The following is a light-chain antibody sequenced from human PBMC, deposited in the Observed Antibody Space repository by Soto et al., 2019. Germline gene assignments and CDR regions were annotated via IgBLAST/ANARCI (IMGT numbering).Light chain of an antibody. CDR2: DAS. Sequence: DIQMTQSPSSLCASVGDRVTITCQASQDISNYLNWYQQKPGKAPKLLIYDASNLETGVPSRFSGSGSGTDFTFTISSLQPEDIATYYCQQYDNLLTFGGGTKVDIK. CDR3: QQYDNLLT. J-gene: IGKJ4*01. CDR1: QDISNY. V-gene: IGKV1-33*01.